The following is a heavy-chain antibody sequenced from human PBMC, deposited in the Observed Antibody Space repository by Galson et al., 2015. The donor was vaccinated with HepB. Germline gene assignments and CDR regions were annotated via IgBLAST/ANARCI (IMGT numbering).Heavy chain of an antibody. D-gene: IGHD3-22*01. V-gene: IGHV3-7*01. CDR2: IEQDGSEK. Sequence: SLRLSCAASGFTFSSYWMSWVRQAPGKGLEWVANIEQDGSEKYYVDSVKGRFTISRDNSKNTLYLQMNSLRAEDTAVYYCAKIISTFTMTQDPPDYWGQGTLVTVSS. CDR3: AKIISTFTMTQDPPDY. CDR1: GFTFSSYW. J-gene: IGHJ4*02.